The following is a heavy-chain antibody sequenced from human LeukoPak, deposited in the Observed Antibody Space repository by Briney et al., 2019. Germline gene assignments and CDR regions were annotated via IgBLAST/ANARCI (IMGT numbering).Heavy chain of an antibody. CDR3: ARDGARGYSGYDWGIFDF. D-gene: IGHD5-12*01. J-gene: IGHJ4*02. Sequence: GGSLRLSCAASGFTFSSYGMHWVRQAPGKGLEWVAFIRYDGSNKYYADSVKGRFTISRDNSKNTLYLQMDSLRAEDTAVYHCARDGARGYSGYDWGIFDFWGQGTLVTVSS. CDR2: IRYDGSNK. CDR1: GFTFSSYG. V-gene: IGHV3-30*02.